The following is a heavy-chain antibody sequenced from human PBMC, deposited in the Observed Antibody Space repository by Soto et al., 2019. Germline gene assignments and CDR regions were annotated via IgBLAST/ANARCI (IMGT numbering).Heavy chain of an antibody. D-gene: IGHD2-21*02. CDR1: GYTFTSYG. Sequence: GASVKVSCKASGYTFTSYGISWVRQAPGQGLEWMGWISAYNGNTNYAQKLQGRVTMTTDTSTSTAYMELRSLRSDDTAVYYCATGPRRCGGDCLTFDYWGQGTLVTVSS. V-gene: IGHV1-18*01. CDR2: ISAYNGNT. CDR3: ATGPRRCGGDCLTFDY. J-gene: IGHJ4*02.